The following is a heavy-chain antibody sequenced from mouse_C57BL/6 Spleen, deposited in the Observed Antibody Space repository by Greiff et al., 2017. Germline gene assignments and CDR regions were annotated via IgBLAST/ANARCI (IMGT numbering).Heavy chain of an antibody. CDR1: GYNFPSYG. D-gene: IGHD1-1*01. J-gene: IGHJ2*01. V-gene: IGHV1-81*01. Sequence: VQLQESGAELARPGASVQLSCKASGYNFPSYGISWVKQRTGQGLEWIGKIYPRRGNTYYNEKFKGKATLTADKSSSTAYMDLSSLTSEDSAVYFCARVTTVVARNYFDYWGQGTTLTVSS. CDR2: IYPRRGNT. CDR3: ARVTTVVARNYFDY.